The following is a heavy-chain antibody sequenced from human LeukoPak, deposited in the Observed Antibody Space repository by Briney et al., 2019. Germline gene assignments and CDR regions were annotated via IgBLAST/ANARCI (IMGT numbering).Heavy chain of an antibody. Sequence: GSLRLSCAASGFTFSSYAMSWVRQAPGKGLEWIGYIYYTGSTNYNPSLKSRVTMSIDTSKNQFSLRLRYVTAADTAVYFCARLSGSPWCWGQGTLVTVSS. CDR3: ARLSGSPWC. D-gene: IGHD1-26*01. CDR1: GFTFSSYA. V-gene: IGHV4-59*01. J-gene: IGHJ4*02. CDR2: IYYTGST.